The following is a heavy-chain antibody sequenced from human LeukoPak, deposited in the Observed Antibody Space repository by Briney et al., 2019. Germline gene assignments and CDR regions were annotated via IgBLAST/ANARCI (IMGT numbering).Heavy chain of an antibody. V-gene: IGHV4-34*01. CDR2: INHSGST. CDR1: RGSFSGYY. Sequence: SETLSLTCAVYRGSFSGYYWSWIRPPPRKGLEWIGEINHSGSTNYNPSLKSRVTISVDTSKNQFSLKLSSVTAADTAVYYCARDGGYNYADYWGQGTLVTVSS. J-gene: IGHJ4*02. CDR3: ARDGGYNYADY. D-gene: IGHD5-24*01.